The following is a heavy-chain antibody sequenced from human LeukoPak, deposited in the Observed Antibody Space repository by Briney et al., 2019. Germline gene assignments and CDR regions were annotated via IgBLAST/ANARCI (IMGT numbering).Heavy chain of an antibody. D-gene: IGHD6-6*01. CDR3: ARYSSSSKTDYYYGMDV. J-gene: IGHJ6*02. V-gene: IGHV3-66*01. CDR1: GFTVSSNY. Sequence: GGSLRLSCAASGFTVSSNYMSWVRQAPGKGLEWVSVIYSGGSTYYADSVKGRFTISRDNSKNTLYLQMNSLRAEDTAVYYCARYSSSSKTDYYYGMDVWGQGTTVTVSS. CDR2: IYSGGST.